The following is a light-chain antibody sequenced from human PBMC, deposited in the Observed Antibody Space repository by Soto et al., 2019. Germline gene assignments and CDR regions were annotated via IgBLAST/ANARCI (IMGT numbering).Light chain of an antibody. CDR2: GAS. J-gene: IGKJ4*01. V-gene: IGKV1-39*01. CDR1: QSISRY. CDR3: QESYSTPLT. Sequence: DIQMTQSPSSLSASVGARVTITCRTSQSISRYLNWYQQKPGRAPKLLIYGASTLESGVPSRFSGSGSGTDFTLTINNLQPEDFASYFCQESYSTPLTFGGGTKVDI.